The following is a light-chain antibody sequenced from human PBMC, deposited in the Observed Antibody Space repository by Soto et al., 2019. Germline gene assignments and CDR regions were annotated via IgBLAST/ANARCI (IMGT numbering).Light chain of an antibody. J-gene: IGLJ2*01. V-gene: IGLV3-1*01. CDR2: QLN. CDR3: HAWDTNTAV. CDR1: KLENKY. Sequence: SYELTQPPSVSVSPGQTASITCSGDKLENKYVYWYQQRSGQSPVAVLSQLNKRASGIPERFSVSNSGNTATLTISGTQAMDEADYYCHAWDTNTAVFGGGTQLTVL.